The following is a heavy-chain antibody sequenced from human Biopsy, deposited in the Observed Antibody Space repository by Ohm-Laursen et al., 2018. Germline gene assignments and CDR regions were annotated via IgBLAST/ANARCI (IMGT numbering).Heavy chain of an antibody. J-gene: IGHJ4*01. CDR2: INHRGYT. V-gene: IGHV4-34*01. CDR3: ARSGQWARYYFDY. CDR1: GGSISGYY. Sequence: SETLSLTCAVSGGSISGYYWSWIRQPPGKGLEWIGEINHRGYTDYNASLKGRVSISVDTSKNQLSLNLTPVTAADTAVFYCARSGQWARYYFDYWGHGTLVTVSP. D-gene: IGHD6-19*01.